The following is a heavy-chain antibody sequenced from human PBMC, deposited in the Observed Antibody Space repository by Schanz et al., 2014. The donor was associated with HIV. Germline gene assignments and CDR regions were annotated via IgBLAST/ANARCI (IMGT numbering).Heavy chain of an antibody. CDR1: GFTFSSYG. CDR2: ISSGGDYI. J-gene: IGHJ6*02. Sequence: VQLVESGGGVVQPGRSLRLSCAASGFTFSSYGMHWVRQAPGKGLEWVSSISSGGDYIYHADSVRGRFTISRDNSKSTLYLQMNSLRAEDTAVYYCTKEVPPDVWGQGTTVTVSS. V-gene: IGHV3-21*04. D-gene: IGHD1-1*01. CDR3: TKEVPPDV.